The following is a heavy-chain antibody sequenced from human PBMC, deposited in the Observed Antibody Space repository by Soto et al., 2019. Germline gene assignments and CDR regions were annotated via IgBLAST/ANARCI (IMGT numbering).Heavy chain of an antibody. CDR1: GYNFRTHC. Sequence: VESLNICCKGSGYNFRTHCIGWVRQMPGKGLESMGIIYPDDSDTKYSPSFQGQVTISADKSISTAYLQWSSLRASDTAIYYCAFSGRDFLSGSDPDKYYHYLDVWGKRATVTVSS. CDR3: AFSGRDFLSGSDPDKYYHYLDV. V-gene: IGHV5-51*01. J-gene: IGHJ6*03. D-gene: IGHD3-3*01. CDR2: IYPDDSDT.